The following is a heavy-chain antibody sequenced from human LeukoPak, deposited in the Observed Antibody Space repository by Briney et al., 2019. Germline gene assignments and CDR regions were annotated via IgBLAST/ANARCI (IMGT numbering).Heavy chain of an antibody. V-gene: IGHV3-53*01. CDR1: GFTFSSYW. J-gene: IGHJ4*02. D-gene: IGHD6-13*01. CDR2: IYSGGST. CDR3: ARCIAAAGTWSYYFDY. Sequence: GGSLRLSCAASGFTFSSYWMSWVRQAPGKGLEWVSVIYSGGSTYYADSVKGRFTISRDNSKNTLYLQMNSLRAEDTAVYYCARCIAAAGTWSYYFDYWGQGTLVTVSS.